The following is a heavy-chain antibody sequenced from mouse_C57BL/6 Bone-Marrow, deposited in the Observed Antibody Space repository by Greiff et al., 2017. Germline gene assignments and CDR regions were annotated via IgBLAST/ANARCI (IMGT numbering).Heavy chain of an antibody. J-gene: IGHJ2*01. Sequence: QVQLQQPGAELVMPGASVKLSCKASGYTFTSFWMHWVKQRPGQGLEWIGEIDPSDSYTNYNQKFKGKSTFTVDKSSSTAYMQLSSLTSEDSAVLYCAFITPDYWGQGTTLTVSS. V-gene: IGHV1-69*01. CDR2: IDPSDSYT. CDR3: AFITPDY. D-gene: IGHD1-1*01. CDR1: GYTFTSFW.